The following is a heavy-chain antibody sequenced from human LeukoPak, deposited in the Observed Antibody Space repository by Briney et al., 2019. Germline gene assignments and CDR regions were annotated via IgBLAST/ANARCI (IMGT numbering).Heavy chain of an antibody. CDR3: ARGLDCSGGSCYSY. V-gene: IGHV3-53*01. Sequence: GGSLRLSCAASGFTVSSNYMSWVRQAPGKGLEWVSVIYSGGSTYYADSVKGRFTISRDNSKNTLYLQMNSLRAEDTAVYYCARGLDCSGGSCYSYWGQGTLVTVSS. CDR2: IYSGGST. CDR1: GFTVSSNY. J-gene: IGHJ4*02. D-gene: IGHD2-15*01.